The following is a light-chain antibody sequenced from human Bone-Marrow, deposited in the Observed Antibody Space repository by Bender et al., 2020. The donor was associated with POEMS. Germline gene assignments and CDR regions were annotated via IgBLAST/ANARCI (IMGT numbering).Light chain of an antibody. CDR2: EVS. CDR3: SSYASSNYPYV. Sequence: QSALTQPPSASGSPGQSVTIFCTGTSSDVGGYNYVSWYQQHPGKAPKLMIYEVSRRPSGVPDRMSGSKSGDTASLTVSGLQAEDEADYYCSSYASSNYPYVFGTRTGVTVL. V-gene: IGLV2-8*01. CDR1: SSDVGGYNY. J-gene: IGLJ1*01.